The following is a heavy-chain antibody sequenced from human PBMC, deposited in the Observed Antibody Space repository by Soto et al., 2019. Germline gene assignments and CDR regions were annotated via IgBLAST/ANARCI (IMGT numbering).Heavy chain of an antibody. V-gene: IGHV1-69*13. CDR2: IIPIFGTA. J-gene: IGHJ4*02. Sequence: SVKVSGKASGGTFSSYAISWVRQAPGQGLEWMGGIIPIFGTANYAQKFQGRVTITADESTSTAYMELSSLRSEDTAVYYCARDSKDGYNLFDYWGQGTLVTVSS. CDR1: GGTFSSYA. CDR3: ARDSKDGYNLFDY. D-gene: IGHD5-12*01.